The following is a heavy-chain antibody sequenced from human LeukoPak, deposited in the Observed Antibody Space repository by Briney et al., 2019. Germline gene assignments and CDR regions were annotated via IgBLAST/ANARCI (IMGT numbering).Heavy chain of an antibody. D-gene: IGHD2-15*01. CDR3: AREYCSGGSCYPNY. CDR1: GGSISSHY. J-gene: IGHJ4*02. V-gene: IGHV4-59*11. Sequence: SETLSLTCTVSGGSISSHYWSWIRQPPGKGLEWIGYIYYSGSTNYNPSLKSRVTISVGTSKNQFSLKLSSVTAADTAVYYCAREYCSGGSCYPNYWGQGTLVTVSS. CDR2: IYYSGST.